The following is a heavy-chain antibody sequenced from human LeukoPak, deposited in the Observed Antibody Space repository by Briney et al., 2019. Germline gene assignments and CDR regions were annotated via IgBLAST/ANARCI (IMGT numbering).Heavy chain of an antibody. CDR1: GFTFSSYD. CDR3: ARSRYNLDY. CDR2: IRYDGSNE. V-gene: IGHV3-33*01. J-gene: IGHJ4*02. D-gene: IGHD5-24*01. Sequence: GGSLRLSCAASGFTFSSYDMHWVRQAPGEGPEWVAIIRYDGSNENYADSVKGRFTISRDNSKKTLYLQMNSLRAEDTAVYYCARSRYNLDYWGQGTLVTVSS.